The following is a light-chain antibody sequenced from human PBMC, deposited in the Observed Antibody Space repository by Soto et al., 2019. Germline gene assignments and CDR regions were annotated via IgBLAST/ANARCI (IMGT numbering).Light chain of an antibody. V-gene: IGKV3-20*01. CDR1: QYISTK. Sequence: VLTQSPDSLSLSPGERATLSCRASQYISTKLAWYQQKPGQAPRLLFSGAFNRATDTPDRFSGSGSGTDFTLIISGVEAEDFAMYYCQQYGDSPWTFGQGPKVDIK. CDR3: QQYGDSPWT. J-gene: IGKJ1*01. CDR2: GAF.